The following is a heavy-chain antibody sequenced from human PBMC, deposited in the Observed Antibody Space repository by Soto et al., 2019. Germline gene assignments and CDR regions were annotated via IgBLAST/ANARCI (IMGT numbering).Heavy chain of an antibody. CDR2: IWYDGSNK. Sequence: GGSLRLSCAASGFTFSSYGMHWVRQAPGKGLEWVAVIWYDGSNKYYADSVKGRFTISRDNSKNTLYLQMNSLRAEDTAVYYCARDFLGSGVNGNWGLINYSYYYYYGMDVWGQGTTVTVSS. J-gene: IGHJ6*02. CDR1: GFTFSSYG. CDR3: ARDFLGSGVNGNWGLINYSYYYYYGMDV. D-gene: IGHD7-27*01. V-gene: IGHV3-33*01.